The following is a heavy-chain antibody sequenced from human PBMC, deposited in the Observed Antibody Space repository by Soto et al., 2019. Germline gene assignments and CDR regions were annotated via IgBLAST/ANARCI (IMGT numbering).Heavy chain of an antibody. V-gene: IGHV1-18*01. CDR1: GYTFGTSG. Sequence: QVKLVQSGAEVKKPGTSMKVSCKASGYTFGTSGISWIRQAPGQGPERMGWISAYNDNTNDEQKLQDRVTITTAKSRNTAYLELRSLRSDDTAVYYWARAGHYYDSSGYANWGQGTLVSVSS. D-gene: IGHD3-22*01. CDR3: ARAGHYYDSSGYAN. J-gene: IGHJ4*02. CDR2: ISAYNDNT.